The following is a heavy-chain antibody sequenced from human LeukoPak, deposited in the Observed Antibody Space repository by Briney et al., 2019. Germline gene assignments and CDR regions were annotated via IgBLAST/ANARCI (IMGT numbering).Heavy chain of an antibody. V-gene: IGHV3-11*04. CDR1: GFTFSDYY. D-gene: IGHD5-18*01. J-gene: IGHJ4*02. Sequence: GGSLRLSCAVSGFTFSDYYMSWIRQAPGKGLEWVSYISGSGSTTYYADSVKGRFTISRDNAKNSLYLQMSSLRAEDTAVYYCASRYSPFDFWGQGTLVTVSS. CDR3: ASRYSPFDF. CDR2: ISGSGSTT.